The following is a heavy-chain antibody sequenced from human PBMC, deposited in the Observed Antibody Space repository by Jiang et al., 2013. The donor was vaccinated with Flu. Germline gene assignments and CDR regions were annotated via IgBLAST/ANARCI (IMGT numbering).Heavy chain of an antibody. CDR1: GYPSAVVTT. D-gene: IGHD3-10*01. Sequence: GLVKPSETLSLTCAVSGYPSAVVTTGAGSGSPRKGLEWIGSIYHSGSTYYNPSLKSRVTISVDTSKNQFSLKLSSVTAADTAVYYCARAPITMVRGVIPDYFDYWGQGTLVTVSS. CDR2: IYHSGST. V-gene: IGHV4-38-2*01. CDR3: ARAPITMVRGVIPDYFDY. J-gene: IGHJ4*02.